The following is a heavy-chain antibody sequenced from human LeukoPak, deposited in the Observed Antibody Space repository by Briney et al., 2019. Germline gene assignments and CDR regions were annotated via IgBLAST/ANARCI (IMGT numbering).Heavy chain of an antibody. J-gene: IGHJ6*02. CDR1: GGSISSAAYY. CDR3: ARGGGSSSSYGMDV. V-gene: IGHV4-31*03. Sequence: SETLSLTCTVSGGSISSAAYYWSWIRQLPGKGLEWLGYIYFSGSTYYNPSLKSRITISVDTSKNQFSLKLSSVTVADTAVYYCARGGGSSSSYGMDVWGQGTTVTVSS. D-gene: IGHD6-13*01. CDR2: IYFSGST.